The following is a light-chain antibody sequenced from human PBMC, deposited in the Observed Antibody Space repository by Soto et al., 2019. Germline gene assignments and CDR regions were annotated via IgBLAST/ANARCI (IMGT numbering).Light chain of an antibody. V-gene: IGKV1-27*01. J-gene: IGKJ4*01. Sequence: DIQMTQSPSSLSASLGDRVTITCRASQGIGIYLAWFQQRPGKVPKLLIYAASTLQSGVPSRFSGSGSGTDFTLPISSLQPEDFETYYCQKYNSAPLTFGGGTRGEIK. CDR2: AAS. CDR3: QKYNSAPLT. CDR1: QGIGIY.